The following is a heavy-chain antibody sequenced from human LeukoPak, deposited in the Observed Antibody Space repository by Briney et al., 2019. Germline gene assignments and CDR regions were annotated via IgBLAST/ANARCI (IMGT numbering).Heavy chain of an antibody. J-gene: IGHJ6*03. Sequence: GGSLRLSCAASGFTFSSYSMNWVRQAPGKGLEWVSYISSSSSTIYYADSVKGRFTISRDNAKNSLYLQMNSLRAEDTALYYCARYEYSDYYYYMDVWGKGTTVTVSS. CDR2: ISSSSSTI. CDR3: ARYEYSDYYYYMDV. D-gene: IGHD1-26*01. CDR1: GFTFSSYS. V-gene: IGHV3-48*04.